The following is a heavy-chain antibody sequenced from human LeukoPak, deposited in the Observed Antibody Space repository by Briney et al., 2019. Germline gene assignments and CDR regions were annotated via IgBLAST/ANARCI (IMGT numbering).Heavy chain of an antibody. CDR1: GGAISSSNYY. J-gene: IGHJ3*02. Sequence: PSETLSLTCTVSGGAISSSNYYWGWIRQAPGKGLEWIGNIYYSGDIFYNPSLKSRVTISVDTSENQFSLKLSSVTAADTAVYYCARYSGSHYAFDIWGQGTMVTVSS. D-gene: IGHD1-26*01. V-gene: IGHV4-39*01. CDR2: IYYSGDI. CDR3: ARYSGSHYAFDI.